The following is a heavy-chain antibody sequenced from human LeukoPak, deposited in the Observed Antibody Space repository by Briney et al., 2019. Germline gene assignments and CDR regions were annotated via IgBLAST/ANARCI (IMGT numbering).Heavy chain of an antibody. J-gene: IGHJ5*02. D-gene: IGHD5-12*01. Sequence: VASVTVSCTASGGTFSSYAISWVRQAPGQGLEWMGGIIPIFGTANYAQKFQGRVTITADESTSTAYMELSSLRSEDTAVYYCAREGGYSGYNWFDPWGQGTLVTVSS. CDR3: AREGGYSGYNWFDP. CDR1: GGTFSSYA. V-gene: IGHV1-69*01. CDR2: IIPIFGTA.